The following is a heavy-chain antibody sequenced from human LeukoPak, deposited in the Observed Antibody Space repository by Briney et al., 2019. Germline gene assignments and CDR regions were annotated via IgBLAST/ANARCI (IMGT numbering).Heavy chain of an antibody. CDR3: ARVRGYSYGSDAFDI. CDR2: IYYSGST. V-gene: IGHV4-59*01. J-gene: IGHJ3*02. D-gene: IGHD5-18*01. CDR1: GGSISSYY. Sequence: SETLSLTCTVSGGSISSYYWSWIRQPPGKGLEWIGYIYYSGSTNYNPSLKSRVTISVDTSKNQFSLKLSSVTAADTAVYYCARVRGYSYGSDAFDIWGQGTMVTASS.